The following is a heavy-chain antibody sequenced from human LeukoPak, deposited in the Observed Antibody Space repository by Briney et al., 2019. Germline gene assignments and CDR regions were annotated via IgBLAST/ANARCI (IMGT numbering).Heavy chain of an antibody. Sequence: SETLSLTCTVSGGSISSSSYYWGWIRQPPGKGLEWIGSIYYSGSTYYNPSLKSRVTISVDTSKNQFSLKLSSVTAADTAVYYCARDQLRITMIDYWGQGTLVTVSS. D-gene: IGHD3-22*01. CDR2: IYYSGST. V-gene: IGHV4-39*07. J-gene: IGHJ4*02. CDR3: ARDQLRITMIDY. CDR1: GGSISSSSYY.